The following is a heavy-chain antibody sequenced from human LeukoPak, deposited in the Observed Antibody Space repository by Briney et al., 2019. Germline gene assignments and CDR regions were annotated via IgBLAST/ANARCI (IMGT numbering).Heavy chain of an antibody. Sequence: ASVKVSCKVSGYTLTELSMHWVRQAPGKGLEWMGGFDPEDGETIYAQKFQGRVTMTEDTSTDTAYMELSSLRSEDTAVYYCARDEYDSSGYYSFYFDYWGQGTLVTVSS. J-gene: IGHJ4*02. D-gene: IGHD3-22*01. V-gene: IGHV1-24*01. CDR1: GYTLTELS. CDR3: ARDEYDSSGYYSFYFDY. CDR2: FDPEDGET.